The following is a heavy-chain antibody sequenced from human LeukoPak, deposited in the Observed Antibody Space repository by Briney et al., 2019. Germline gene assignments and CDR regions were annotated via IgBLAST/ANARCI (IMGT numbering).Heavy chain of an antibody. J-gene: IGHJ4*02. CDR1: GGSISSSSYY. V-gene: IGHV4-39*01. CDR3: ASHTVTLSCFDY. Sequence: PSETLSLTCTVSGGSISSSSYYWGRIRQPPGKGLEWIGSMYYSGSTYYNPSLKSRVTISVDTSKNQFSLKLNSVTAADTAVYYCASHTVTLSCFDYWGQGTLVTVSS. D-gene: IGHD4-17*01. CDR2: MYYSGST.